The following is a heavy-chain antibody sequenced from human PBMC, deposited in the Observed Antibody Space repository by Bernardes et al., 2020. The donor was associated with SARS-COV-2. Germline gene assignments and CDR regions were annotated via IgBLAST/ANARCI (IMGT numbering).Heavy chain of an antibody. CDR3: ARLRGGYIDS. J-gene: IGHJ4*02. Sequence: GGSLRLSCAASGFTFSGYWMTWVRQAPGKGLEWVANIKHDGTDKNYVDSVKGRFTISRDNTENSLYLQLNSLRAEDTAVFYCARLRGGYIDSWGQGTLVTVSS. D-gene: IGHD3-16*01. CDR2: IKHDGTDK. V-gene: IGHV3-7*01. CDR1: GFTFSGYW.